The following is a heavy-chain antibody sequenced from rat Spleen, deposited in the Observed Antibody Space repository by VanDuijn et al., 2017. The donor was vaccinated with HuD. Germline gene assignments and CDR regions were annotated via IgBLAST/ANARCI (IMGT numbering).Heavy chain of an antibody. CDR2: IGFDGSTT. J-gene: IGHJ3*01. CDR3: TTENYWFTY. D-gene: IGHD1-10*01. CDR1: GFTFSDYY. Sequence: EVQLVESGGGLVQPGRSLKLSCAASGFTFSDYYMAWVRQAPTKGPEWVASIGFDGSTTYYRDSVKGRFPISRDNTKSTLYLQMASLRSEDTATYYCTTENYWFTYWGQGTLVTVSS. V-gene: IGHV5-20*01.